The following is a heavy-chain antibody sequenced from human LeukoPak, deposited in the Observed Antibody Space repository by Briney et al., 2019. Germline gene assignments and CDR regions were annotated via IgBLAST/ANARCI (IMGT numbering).Heavy chain of an antibody. Sequence: GGSLRLSCAASGFTFSSYAMSWVRQAPGKGLEWVAVISYDGSNKYYADSVKGRFTISRDNSKNTLYLQMNSLRAEDTAVYYCAKDPRTNDYADYWGQGTLVTVSS. V-gene: IGHV3-30*18. CDR3: AKDPRTNDYADY. J-gene: IGHJ4*02. CDR1: GFTFSSYA. D-gene: IGHD4/OR15-4a*01. CDR2: ISYDGSNK.